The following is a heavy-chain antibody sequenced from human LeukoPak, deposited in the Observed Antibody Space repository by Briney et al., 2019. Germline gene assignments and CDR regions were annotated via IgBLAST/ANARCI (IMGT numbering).Heavy chain of an antibody. CDR3: ARRQNYYGSGSYPLGMDV. D-gene: IGHD3-10*01. V-gene: IGHV1-18*01. J-gene: IGHJ6*02. CDR1: GYXFTTYG. Sequence: ASVKVSCKASGYXFTTYGISWVRQAPGQGREWMGWVSGYNGNTNYAQKFQGRVTMTTDTSTTTAHMELRSLRSDDTAVYYCARRQNYYGSGSYPLGMDVWGQGTTVTVSS. CDR2: VSGYNGNT.